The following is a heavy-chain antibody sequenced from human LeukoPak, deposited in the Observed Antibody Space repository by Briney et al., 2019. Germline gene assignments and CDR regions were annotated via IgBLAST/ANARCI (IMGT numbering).Heavy chain of an antibody. Sequence: GGSLRLSCAASGFTFSNCGMHWVRQAPGKGLGWISYISSSSNSIYYADSMKGRFTISRDNAKNSLYLQMNSLRAEDTAVYYCARGGAAAARKRGVDYWGQGTLVTVSS. CDR1: GFTFSNCG. D-gene: IGHD6-13*01. CDR3: ARGGAAAARKRGVDY. J-gene: IGHJ4*02. CDR2: ISSSSNSI. V-gene: IGHV3-48*04.